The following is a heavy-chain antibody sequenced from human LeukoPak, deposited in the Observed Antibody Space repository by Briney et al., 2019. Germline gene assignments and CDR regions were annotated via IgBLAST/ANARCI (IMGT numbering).Heavy chain of an antibody. V-gene: IGHV4-39*01. Sequence: SETLSLTCTVSGGSISSSSFSWGWIRQPPGKRLEWVVSIYYIGSTYYNPSLKSRVTISVDTSKNQFSLKLRSVTAADTAVFYCAVVQYTAGLNYFDYWGQGTLVTVSS. D-gene: IGHD1-1*01. CDR2: IYYIGST. J-gene: IGHJ4*02. CDR1: GGSISSSSFS. CDR3: AVVQYTAGLNYFDY.